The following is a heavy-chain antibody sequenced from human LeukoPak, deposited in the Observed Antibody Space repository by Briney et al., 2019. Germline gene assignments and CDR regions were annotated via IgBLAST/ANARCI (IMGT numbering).Heavy chain of an antibody. Sequence: GGSLRLSCAASGFFFSSYGMSWLRQAPGKGLEWFSDISNGGGSTYYADSVKGRFTISRDTSRNTLYVQMNSLRGDDTAVYYCANSYSSTWAIPIVFWGQGALVTVSS. CDR1: GFFFSSYG. CDR2: ISNGGGST. J-gene: IGHJ4*02. CDR3: ANSYSSTWAIPIVF. V-gene: IGHV3-23*01. D-gene: IGHD6-13*01.